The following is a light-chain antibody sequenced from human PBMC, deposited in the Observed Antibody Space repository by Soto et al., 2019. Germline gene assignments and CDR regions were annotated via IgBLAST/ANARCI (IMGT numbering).Light chain of an antibody. CDR1: QSVSSN. V-gene: IGKV3-15*01. J-gene: IGKJ5*01. CDR3: QPRSNRPPIT. Sequence: EIEMTHSPVTLSVSPGERARLSCRASQSVSSNLLWYPPKPGQAPRLLXHGASTRANGIPARFSASGSGTDFTLTLSSLEPEDFAFYDCQPRSNRPPITFCQGTRLEIK. CDR2: GAS.